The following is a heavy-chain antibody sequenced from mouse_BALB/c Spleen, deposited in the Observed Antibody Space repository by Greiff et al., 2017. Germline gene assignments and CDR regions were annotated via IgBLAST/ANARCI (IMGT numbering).Heavy chain of an antibody. D-gene: IGHD2-4*01. J-gene: IGHJ4*01. V-gene: IGHV2-6-4*01. CDR1: GFSFSRYS. Sequence: VKLVESGPGLVAPSQCLSITCTASGFSFSRYSVHWVRQPPGKGLEWLGMIWGGGSTDYNSAHKSRLSISKDNSKTQVFLKMNSLRTDETAMYYCDRRGNYEEYAMDYWGQGTSVTVSS. CDR3: DRRGNYEEYAMDY. CDR2: IWGGGST.